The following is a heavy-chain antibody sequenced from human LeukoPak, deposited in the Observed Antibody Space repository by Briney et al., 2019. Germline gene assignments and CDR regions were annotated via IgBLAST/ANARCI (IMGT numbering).Heavy chain of an antibody. CDR3: AKDMGSVAGTRPLDY. CDR2: ISWNSGSI. Sequence: GGSLRLSCAASGFTFDDYAMHWVRQAPGKGLEWVSGISWNSGSIGYADSVKGRFTISRDNAENSLYLQMNSLRAEDTALYYCAKDMGSVAGTRPLDYWGQGTLVTVSS. D-gene: IGHD6-19*01. V-gene: IGHV3-9*01. J-gene: IGHJ4*02. CDR1: GFTFDDYA.